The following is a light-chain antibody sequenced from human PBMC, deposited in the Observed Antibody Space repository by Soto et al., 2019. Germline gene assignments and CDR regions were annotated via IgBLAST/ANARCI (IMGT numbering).Light chain of an antibody. CDR1: SSNIGGNT. J-gene: IGLJ1*01. Sequence: QSVLPQPPSASGTPGQRVTISCSGSSSNIGGNTVNWYQLLPGTAPKLLIYSNNHRPSGVPDRFSGSRSGTSASLAISGLQSEDESEYYCAVWDDSLSSYVFGTGTKVTVL. CDR3: AVWDDSLSSYV. V-gene: IGLV1-44*01. CDR2: SNN.